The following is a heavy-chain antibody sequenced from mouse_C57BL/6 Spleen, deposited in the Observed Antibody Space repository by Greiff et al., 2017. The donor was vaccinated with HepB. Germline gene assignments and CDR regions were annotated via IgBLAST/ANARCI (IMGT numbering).Heavy chain of an antibody. CDR3: AGEDYSNDVSFAY. D-gene: IGHD2-12*01. CDR2: IYPRDGST. J-gene: IGHJ3*01. Sequence: VQLQQSGPELVKPGASVKLSCKASGYTFTSYDINWVKQRPGQGLEWIGWIYPRDGSTKYNEKFKGKATLTVDTSSSTAYMELHSLTSEDSAVYVCAGEDYSNDVSFAYWGQGTLVTVSA. CDR1: GYTFTSYD. V-gene: IGHV1-85*01.